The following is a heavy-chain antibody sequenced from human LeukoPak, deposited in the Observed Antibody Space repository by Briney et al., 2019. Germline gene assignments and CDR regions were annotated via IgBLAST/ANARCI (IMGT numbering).Heavy chain of an antibody. J-gene: IGHJ4*02. CDR2: IYYSGST. V-gene: IGHV4-30-4*08. CDR1: GGSISSGDYY. Sequence: PSETLSLTCTVSGGSISSGDYYWSWIRQPPGKGLEWIGYIYYSGSTYYNPSLKSRVTISVDTSKNQFSLKLSSVTAADTAVYCCARDYCRSTSCYGSVGGERFDYWGQGTLVTVSS. D-gene: IGHD2-2*01. CDR3: ARDYCRSTSCYGSVGGERFDY.